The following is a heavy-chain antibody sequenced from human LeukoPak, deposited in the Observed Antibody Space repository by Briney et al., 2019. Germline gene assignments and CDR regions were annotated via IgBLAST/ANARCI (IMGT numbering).Heavy chain of an antibody. Sequence: GASVKVSCKASGGTFSSYAISWVRQAPGQGLEWMGGIIPIFGTANYAQKFQGRVTITTDESTSTAYMELSSLRSEDTAVYYCARAKTPGHGDFQHWGQGTLVTVSS. D-gene: IGHD3-16*01. J-gene: IGHJ1*01. CDR3: ARAKTPGHGDFQH. V-gene: IGHV1-69*05. CDR2: IIPIFGTA. CDR1: GGTFSSYA.